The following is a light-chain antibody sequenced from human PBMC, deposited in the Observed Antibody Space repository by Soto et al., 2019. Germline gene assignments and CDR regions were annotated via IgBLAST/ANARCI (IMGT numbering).Light chain of an antibody. CDR2: GAS. Sequence: EIVLTQSPGTLSLSPGESATLSCRASQIVKGTFLSWYQQKLGQVPRLLMYGASSRATGIPDRFSGNGAGTDFTLTSRRLEPEDFAVYYCQHYGSSRMYTFGQGTKLEIK. CDR3: QHYGSSRMYT. CDR1: QIVKGTF. J-gene: IGKJ2*01. V-gene: IGKV3-20*01.